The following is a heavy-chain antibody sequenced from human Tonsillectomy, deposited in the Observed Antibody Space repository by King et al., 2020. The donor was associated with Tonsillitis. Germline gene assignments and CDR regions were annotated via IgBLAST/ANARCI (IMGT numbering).Heavy chain of an antibody. Sequence: QLQESGPGLVKPSQILSLTCTVSGGSISTSGYYWSWIRQYPEKGLEWIGYIYHTGSTYYNPSLRGRVSITVDTPKNQFSLKLKSVNAADTAVYYCARDRDLGTTDNWNDVRSYFGMDVWGPGITVTV. D-gene: IGHD1-20*01. V-gene: IGHV4-31*03. CDR2: IYHTGST. CDR1: GGSISTSGYY. J-gene: IGHJ6*02. CDR3: ARDRDLGTTDNWNDVRSYFGMDV.